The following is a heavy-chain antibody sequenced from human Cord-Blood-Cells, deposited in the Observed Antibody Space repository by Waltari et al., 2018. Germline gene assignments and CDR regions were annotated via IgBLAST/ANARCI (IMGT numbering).Heavy chain of an antibody. CDR1: GESFSGYY. CDR3: ARLKGYSGSYYNAFDI. Sequence: VQLQQWGAGLLKPSETLYPTCAVYGESFSGYYLSWIRQPPGKGLEWIVEINHSGSTNYNPSLKSRLTISVDTSKNQFSLKLSSVTAADTAVYYCARLKGYSGSYYNAFDIWGQGTMVTVSS. J-gene: IGHJ3*02. CDR2: INHSGST. V-gene: IGHV4-34*01. D-gene: IGHD1-26*01.